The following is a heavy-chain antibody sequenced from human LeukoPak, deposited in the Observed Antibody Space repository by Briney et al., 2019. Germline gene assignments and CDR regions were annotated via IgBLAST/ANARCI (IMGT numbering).Heavy chain of an antibody. Sequence: PGGTLRLSCAASGFTFSTYGMSWVRQAPGKGLEWVSGINWNGGSTGYADSVKGRFTISRDNAKNSLYLQMNSLTADDTAVYYCARDGGGPYYSASGSFLGAFDIWGQGTMVTVSS. CDR3: ARDGGGPYYSASGSFLGAFDI. D-gene: IGHD3-10*01. CDR1: GFTFSTYG. J-gene: IGHJ3*02. CDR2: INWNGGST. V-gene: IGHV3-20*04.